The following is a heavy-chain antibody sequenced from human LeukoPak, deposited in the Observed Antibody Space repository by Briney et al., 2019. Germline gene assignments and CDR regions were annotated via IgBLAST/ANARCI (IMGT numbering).Heavy chain of an antibody. CDR2: IKQDGSEK. CDR3: ARVEGP. J-gene: IGHJ4*02. Sequence: GGSLRLSCAASGFTFRSYFMSWVRQAPGKGLEWVANIKQDGSEKYYVDSVKGRFTISRDNAKNSLYLQMNSLRAEDTAVYYCARVEGPWGQGTLVTVSS. CDR1: GFTFRSYF. V-gene: IGHV3-7*01.